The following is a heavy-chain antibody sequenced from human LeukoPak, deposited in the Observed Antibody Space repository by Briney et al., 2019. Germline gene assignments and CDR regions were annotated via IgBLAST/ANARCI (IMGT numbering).Heavy chain of an antibody. V-gene: IGHV4-39*01. CDR2: IYYSRST. D-gene: IGHD3-16*02. CDR3: ATRARDVITFGGVIVIPGFDY. J-gene: IGHJ4*02. Sequence: SETLSLTCTVYGGSISISSYYWGWIRQPPGKGLEWIGSIYYSRSTYYNPSLKSRVTISVDTSKNQFSLKLSSVTAADTAVYYCATRARDVITFGGVIVIPGFDYWGQGTLVTVSS. CDR1: GGSISISSYY.